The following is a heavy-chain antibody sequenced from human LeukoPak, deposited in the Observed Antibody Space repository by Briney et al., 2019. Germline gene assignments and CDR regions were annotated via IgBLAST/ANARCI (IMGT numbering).Heavy chain of an antibody. D-gene: IGHD3-10*01. CDR2: INPNSGGT. CDR3: ARDAPKGLWFGKDGMDV. V-gene: IGHV1-2*02. Sequence: ASVKVSCKASGYTFTGYYMHWVRQAPGQGLEWMGWINPNSGGTNYAQKLRGRVTMTRDTSISTAYMELSRLRSDDTAVYYCARDAPKGLWFGKDGMDVWGQGTTVTVSS. J-gene: IGHJ6*02. CDR1: GYTFTGYY.